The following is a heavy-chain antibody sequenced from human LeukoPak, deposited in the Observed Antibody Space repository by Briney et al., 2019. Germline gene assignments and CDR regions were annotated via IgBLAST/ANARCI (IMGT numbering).Heavy chain of an antibody. CDR2: INYSVET. D-gene: IGHD2/OR15-2a*01. CDR1: GDSISRGAYY. CDR3: ARIGARAVVNINLIHDFDI. Sequence: SETLSLTCTVSGDSISRGAYYWTWIRQLPGKALEWIGYINYSVETLYNPSLRSRLSISADTSQNQVSLRLSSVTAADTAVYYCARIGARAVVNINLIHDFDIWGPGTMVTVSS. V-gene: IGHV4-31*03. J-gene: IGHJ3*02.